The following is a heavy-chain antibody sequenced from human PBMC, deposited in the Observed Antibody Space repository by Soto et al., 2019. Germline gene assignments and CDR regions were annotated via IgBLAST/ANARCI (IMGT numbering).Heavy chain of an antibody. J-gene: IGHJ4*02. D-gene: IGHD5-18*01. CDR3: ARHFGYSYGRNFDY. Sequence: QVQLVQSGAEVKKPGSSVTVSCKASGGTFSSYAISWVRQAPGQGLEWMGGIIPIFGTANYAQKFQGRVTITADESTSTAYMALSSLRSEDTAVYYCARHFGYSYGRNFDYWGQGTLVTVSS. CDR1: GGTFSSYA. V-gene: IGHV1-69*01. CDR2: IIPIFGTA.